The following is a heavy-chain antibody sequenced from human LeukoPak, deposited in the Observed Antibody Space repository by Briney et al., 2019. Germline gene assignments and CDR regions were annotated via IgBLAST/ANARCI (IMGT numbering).Heavy chain of an antibody. D-gene: IGHD3-16*01. V-gene: IGHV4-4*07. J-gene: IGHJ5*02. CDR2: IYTSGST. CDR3: ARDVEMPITFGGVENWFDP. CDR1: GGSISSYY. Sequence: SETLSLTCTVSGGSISSYYWSWIRQPAGKGLEWIGRIYTSGSTNYSPSLKSRVTMSVDTSKNQFSLKLSSVTAADTAVYYRARDVEMPITFGGVENWFDPWGQGTLVTVSS.